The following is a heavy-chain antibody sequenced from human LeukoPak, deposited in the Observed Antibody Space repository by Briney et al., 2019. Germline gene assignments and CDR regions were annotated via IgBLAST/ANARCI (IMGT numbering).Heavy chain of an antibody. CDR1: GGSFSGYY. Sequence: SETLSLTCAVYGGSFSGYYWSWSRQPPGKGLDWIGEINHSGSTNYNPSLKSRVTISVDTSKNQFSLKLSSVTAADTAVYYCARLSSGWPYYFDYWGQGTLVTVSS. J-gene: IGHJ4*02. CDR2: INHSGST. V-gene: IGHV4-34*01. CDR3: ARLSSGWPYYFDY. D-gene: IGHD6-19*01.